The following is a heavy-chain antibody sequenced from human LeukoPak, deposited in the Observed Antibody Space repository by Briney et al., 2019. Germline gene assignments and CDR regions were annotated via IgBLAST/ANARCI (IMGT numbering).Heavy chain of an antibody. CDR1: GGTFSSYA. V-gene: IGHV1-69*13. CDR2: IIPIFGTA. CDR3: ARAYIGAPPYQLPHYYYYYMDV. D-gene: IGHD2-2*01. J-gene: IGHJ6*03. Sequence: GASVKVSCKASGGTFSSYAISWVRQAPGQGLEWMGGIIPIFGTANYAQKFQGRVTITADESTSTAYMELSSLRSEDTAVYYCARAYIGAPPYQLPHYYYYYMDVWGKGITVTISS.